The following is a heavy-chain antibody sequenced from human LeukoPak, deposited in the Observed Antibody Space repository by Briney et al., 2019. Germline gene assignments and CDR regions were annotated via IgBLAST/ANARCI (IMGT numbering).Heavy chain of an antibody. Sequence: GGSLRLSCAASGFTFSSYSMNWVRQAPGKGLECVSIISDDSSFTYYLDSVKGRSTIFRDNSKNTLYLHMNSLKAEDTAVYYCAKGRCSGPGCDSFDYWGQGALVTVSS. D-gene: IGHD5-12*01. V-gene: IGHV3-21*04. CDR3: AKGRCSGPGCDSFDY. J-gene: IGHJ4*02. CDR2: ISDDSSFT. CDR1: GFTFSSYS.